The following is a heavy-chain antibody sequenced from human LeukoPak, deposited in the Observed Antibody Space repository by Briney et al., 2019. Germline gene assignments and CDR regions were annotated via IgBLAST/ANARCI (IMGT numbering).Heavy chain of an antibody. CDR1: GFTFSSYG. J-gene: IGHJ4*02. CDR3: ARITPYYDSSGEDY. V-gene: IGHV3-30*02. Sequence: GGSLRLSCAASGFTFSSYGMHWVRQAPGKGLEWVAFIRYDGSNKYYADSVKGRFTISRDNSKNTLYLQMNSLRAEDTAVYYCARITPYYDSSGEDYWGQGTLVTVSS. CDR2: IRYDGSNK. D-gene: IGHD3-22*01.